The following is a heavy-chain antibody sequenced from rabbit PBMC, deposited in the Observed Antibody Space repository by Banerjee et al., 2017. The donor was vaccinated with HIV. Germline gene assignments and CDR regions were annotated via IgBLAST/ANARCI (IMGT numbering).Heavy chain of an antibody. J-gene: IGHJ6*01. V-gene: IGHV1S40*01. Sequence: QSLEESGGGLVTPGASLTLTCKVSGISLSRNAICWVRQAPGKGLEWVACIDNGDGSIHYPNWAKGRFTISKTSSTTVDLKMTGLTAADTATYFCSRGDWNRAWGCDFWGPGTLVTVS. CDR1: GISLSRNA. D-gene: IGHD4-1*01. CDR3: SRGDWNRAWGCDF. CDR2: IDNGDGSI.